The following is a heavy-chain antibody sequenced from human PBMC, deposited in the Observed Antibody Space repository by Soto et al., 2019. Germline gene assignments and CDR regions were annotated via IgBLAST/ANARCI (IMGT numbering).Heavy chain of an antibody. CDR2: ISGGGDRT. V-gene: IGHV3-23*01. CDR1: GFTFINYA. J-gene: IGHJ2*01. D-gene: IGHD2-2*01. Sequence: EVQLLESGGGLVQPGGSLRLSCVGSGFTFINYAMNWVRQTPGKGLEWVSTISGGGDRTFDADTEKGRFTISRDNSKNTVNWQMNSLRADDTAVYYCARKVLGSTSRPDWWYFDLWGRGTLVTVSS. CDR3: ARKVLGSTSRPDWWYFDL.